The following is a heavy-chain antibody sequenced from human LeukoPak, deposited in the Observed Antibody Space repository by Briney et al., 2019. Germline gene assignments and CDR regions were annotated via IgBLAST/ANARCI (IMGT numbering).Heavy chain of an antibody. CDR2: IHYTGAT. CDR1: GGSITGYY. V-gene: IGHV4-34*01. CDR3: ARDQHGRYFDY. D-gene: IGHD1-26*01. Sequence: PSETLSLTCAVYGGSITGYYWSWIRQTPGRGLEWVGEIHYTGATSYNPSLKSRATISTDTSKNQFSLRLSSVTAADTAVYYCARDQHGRYFDYWGQGTLVTVSS. J-gene: IGHJ4*02.